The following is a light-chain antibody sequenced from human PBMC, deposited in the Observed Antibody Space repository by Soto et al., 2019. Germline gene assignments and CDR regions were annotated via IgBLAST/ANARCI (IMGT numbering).Light chain of an antibody. J-gene: IGKJ2*01. CDR1: QSVLYSSNNKNY. CDR2: WAS. CDR3: QLYHSTPGYT. V-gene: IGKV4-1*01. Sequence: DIVMTQSPDSLAVSLGERATINCKSSQSVLYSSNNKNYLAWYQQKPGQPPKLLIYWASTRESGVPDRFSGSGSGTDFTLPISSLQAEDVAVYYCQLYHSTPGYTFGQGTKLEIK.